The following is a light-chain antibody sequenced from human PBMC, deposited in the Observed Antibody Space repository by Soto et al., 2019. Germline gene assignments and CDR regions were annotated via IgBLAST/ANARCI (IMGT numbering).Light chain of an antibody. J-gene: IGKJ2*01. CDR2: DVS. CDR3: QQRSSWPRMYT. V-gene: IGKV3-11*01. Sequence: IVLTQSPATLSLSPGERATLSCRASQSDGNYIAWYQQKPGQPPRLLIYDVSNRATGVPARFSGSGSGTDFTLTISSLEPEEFGVYHCQQRSSWPRMYTFGQGTKLEI. CDR1: QSDGNY.